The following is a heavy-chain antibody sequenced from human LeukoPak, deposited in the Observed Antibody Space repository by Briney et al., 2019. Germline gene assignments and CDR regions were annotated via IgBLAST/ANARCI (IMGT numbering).Heavy chain of an antibody. V-gene: IGHV5-51*01. J-gene: IGHJ4*02. D-gene: IGHD6-25*01. CDR2: IHPDDSDS. CDR3: ARSGSSSGRYEDY. CDR1: GYSFTTYW. Sequence: GESLKISCKASGYSFTTYWIGWVRQMPGKGLEWMGNIHPDDSDSRYSPSFQGQVTISADRSINTAYLQWSSLKASDTAIYYCARSGSSSGRYEDYWGQGTLVTVSS.